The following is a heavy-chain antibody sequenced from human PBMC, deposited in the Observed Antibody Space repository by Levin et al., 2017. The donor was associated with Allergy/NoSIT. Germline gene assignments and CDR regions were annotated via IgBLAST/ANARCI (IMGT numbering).Heavy chain of an antibody. J-gene: IGHJ4*02. D-gene: IGHD3-10*01. V-gene: IGHV3-30*18. CDR1: GFTFSSYG. CDR2: ISYDGSNK. CDR3: AKDPYYYGSGSYTYYFDY. Sequence: LTGGSLRLSCAASGFTFSSYGMHWVRQAPGKGLEWVAVISYDGSNKYYADSVKGRFTISRDNSKNTLYLQMNSLRAEDTAVYYCAKDPYYYGSGSYTYYFDYWGQGTLVTVSS.